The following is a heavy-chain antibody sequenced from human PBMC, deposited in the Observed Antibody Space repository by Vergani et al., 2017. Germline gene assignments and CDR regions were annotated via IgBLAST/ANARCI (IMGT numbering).Heavy chain of an antibody. V-gene: IGHV3-23*01. CDR2: LSASDRRT. J-gene: IGHJ6*03. CDR3: ASKEAAAGSPYYYHYMDV. D-gene: IGHD6-13*01. CDR1: GFTFTMHA. Sequence: EVQLLESGGDLVQPGGSLRLSCAASGFTFTMHAMSWVRQAPGKGLEWVSTLSASDRRTHYADSVKGRFTISRDISKNTLFLHMNSLRPEDTAVYYCASKEAAAGSPYYYHYMDVWGIGTTVTVSS.